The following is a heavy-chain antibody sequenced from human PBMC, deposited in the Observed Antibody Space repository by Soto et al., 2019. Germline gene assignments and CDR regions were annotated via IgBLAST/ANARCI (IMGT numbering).Heavy chain of an antibody. CDR1: GFTFSSYL. Sequence: SLRLSCEVSGFTFSSYLMIWVRQAPGKGLEWVSSISSRSSDIYYADSVKGRFTISRDNAKNSLYLQMNSLRAEDAAVYYCARDQGKTFDHWGQGTLVTVSS. V-gene: IGHV3-21*01. CDR2: ISSRSSDI. CDR3: ARDQGKTFDH. J-gene: IGHJ4*02.